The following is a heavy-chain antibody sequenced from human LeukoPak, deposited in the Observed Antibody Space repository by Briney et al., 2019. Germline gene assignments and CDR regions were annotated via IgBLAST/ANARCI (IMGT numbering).Heavy chain of an antibody. J-gene: IGHJ3*02. CDR2: INPNSGVT. V-gene: IGHV1-2*02. D-gene: IGHD1-14*01. CDR1: GYTFIDYF. Sequence: ASVKVSCKASGYTFIDYFIHWMRQTPGQGLEWLGWINPNSGVTRYAQKFQGRVTLTWDTAAYMELSSLKYDDTAVYYCARAVSGTLGGAFDIWGQGTAVTVSS. CDR3: ARAVSGTLGGAFDI.